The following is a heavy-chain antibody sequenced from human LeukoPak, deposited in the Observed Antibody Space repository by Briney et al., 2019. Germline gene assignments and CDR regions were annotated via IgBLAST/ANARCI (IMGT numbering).Heavy chain of an antibody. Sequence: SQTLSLTCTVSGGSISSGDYYWSWLRQPPGKGLEWIGYIYYSGSTYYNPSLKSRVTISVDTSKNQFSLKLSSVTAADTAVYYCAREFGVTNWFDPWGQGTLVTVSS. CDR2: IYYSGST. CDR1: GGSISSGDYY. D-gene: IGHD3-10*01. CDR3: AREFGVTNWFDP. J-gene: IGHJ5*02. V-gene: IGHV4-30-4*01.